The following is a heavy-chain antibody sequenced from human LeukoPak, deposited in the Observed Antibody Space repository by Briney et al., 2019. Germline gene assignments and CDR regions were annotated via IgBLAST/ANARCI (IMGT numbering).Heavy chain of an antibody. CDR2: ISYDGNNK. CDR1: GFTFSSYA. Sequence: QTGRSLRLSCAASGFTFSSYAMHWVRQAPGKGLEWVAVISYDGNNKYSADSVKGRFTISRDNSKNTLYLQMNSLRGEDTALYYCARDLVRTDSGYDSGPVGYWGQGTLVTVSS. CDR3: ARDLVRTDSGYDSGPVGY. J-gene: IGHJ4*02. D-gene: IGHD5-12*01. V-gene: IGHV3-30-3*01.